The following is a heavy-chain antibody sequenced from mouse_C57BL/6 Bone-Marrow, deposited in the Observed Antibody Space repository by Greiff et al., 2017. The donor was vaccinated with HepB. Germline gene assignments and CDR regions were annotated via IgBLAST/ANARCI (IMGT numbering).Heavy chain of an antibody. J-gene: IGHJ4*01. CDR1: GFNIKDDY. D-gene: IGHD2-4*01. CDR3: TTYDYDDVYAMDY. CDR2: IDPENGDT. Sequence: VQLQQSGAELVRPGASDKLSCTASGFNIKDDYMHWVKQRPEQGLEWIGWIDPENGDTEYASKFQGKATITTDTSSNTAYLQLSSLTSEDTAVYYCTTYDYDDVYAMDYWGQGTSVTVSS. V-gene: IGHV14-4*01.